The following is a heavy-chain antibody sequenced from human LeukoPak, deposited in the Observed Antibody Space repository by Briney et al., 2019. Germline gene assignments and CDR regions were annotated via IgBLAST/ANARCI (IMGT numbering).Heavy chain of an antibody. CDR2: IYTSGST. CDR3: ARLKGPATATHNWFDP. D-gene: IGHD2-15*01. V-gene: IGHV4-4*09. CDR1: GGSISSYY. J-gene: IGHJ5*02. Sequence: SETLSLTCTVSGGSISSYYGSWIRQPPGKGLEWIGYIYTSGSTNYNPSLKSRVTISVDTSKNQFSLKLSSVTAADTAVYYCARLKGPATATHNWFDPWGQGTLVTVSS.